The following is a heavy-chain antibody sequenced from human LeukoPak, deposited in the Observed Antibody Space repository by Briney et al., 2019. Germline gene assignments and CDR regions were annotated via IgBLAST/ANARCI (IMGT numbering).Heavy chain of an antibody. D-gene: IGHD2-2*01. CDR2: ISTYTGNT. J-gene: IGHJ5*02. Sequence: ASVKVSCKASGYRFTNYGISWVRQAPGQGLEWMGWISTYTGNTKYAQRFQGRVIMTTDTSTSTAYMELRSLRSDDTAVFYCARDFWVRHSAPAPKDLWGQGTLVTVSS. CDR1: GYRFTNYG. V-gene: IGHV1-18*01. CDR3: ARDFWVRHSAPAPKDL.